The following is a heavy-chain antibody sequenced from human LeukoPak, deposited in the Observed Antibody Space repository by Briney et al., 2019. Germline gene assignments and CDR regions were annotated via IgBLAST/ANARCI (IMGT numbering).Heavy chain of an antibody. V-gene: IGHV3-30-3*01. J-gene: IGHJ6*02. Sequence: PGGSLRLSCAASGFTFSSYAMHWVRQAPGKGLEWVAVISYDGSNKYYADSVKGRFTISRDNSKNTLYLQMNSLRAEDTAVYYCARVDIVVVPAAILSYYGMDVWGQGTTVTVSS. CDR2: ISYDGSNK. CDR3: ARVDIVVVPAAILSYYGMDV. CDR1: GFTFSSYA. D-gene: IGHD2-2*02.